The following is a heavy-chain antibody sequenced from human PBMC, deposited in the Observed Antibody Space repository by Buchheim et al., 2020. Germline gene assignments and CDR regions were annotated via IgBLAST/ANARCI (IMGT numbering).Heavy chain of an antibody. V-gene: IGHV3-30-3*01. Sequence: QMQLVESGGGVVQPGRSLRLSCAASGFTFSTYAMHWVRQAPGKGLEWVALISFDGSSKYYADSVKGRFTISRDNSKNTLYLQMNSLRVEDTALYYCARGSATSYYSQFDYWGQGTL. CDR1: GFTFSTYA. CDR3: ARGSATSYYSQFDY. J-gene: IGHJ4*02. D-gene: IGHD2-2*02. CDR2: ISFDGSSK.